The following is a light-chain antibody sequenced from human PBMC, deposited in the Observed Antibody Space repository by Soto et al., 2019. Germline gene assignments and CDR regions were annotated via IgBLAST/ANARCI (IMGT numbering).Light chain of an antibody. Sequence: QSALTQPASVSGSPGQSITLSCTGTSSDIGGDYDVYWYQRQPGKAPKLIIYDVNNRPSGVPNRFSGSKSGNTASLTISGLQAEDEADYYCTSYASGRCDVVFGGGTQLTVL. CDR3: TSYASGRCDVV. J-gene: IGLJ7*01. V-gene: IGLV2-14*01. CDR1: SSDIGGDYD. CDR2: DVN.